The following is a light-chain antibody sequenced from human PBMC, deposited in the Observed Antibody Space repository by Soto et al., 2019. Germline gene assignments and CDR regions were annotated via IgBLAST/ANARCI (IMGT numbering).Light chain of an antibody. Sequence: ETVMTQSPGTLSLSPGERATLSCRASQSVSNNYLAWYQQKPGQAPRLLIYGASNRATGIPDRFSGSGSGTDFTPTISRLEPEDFAVYYCQQYGSSGTFGQGTKVDIK. CDR1: QSVSNNY. CDR3: QQYGSSGT. J-gene: IGKJ1*01. V-gene: IGKV3-20*01. CDR2: GAS.